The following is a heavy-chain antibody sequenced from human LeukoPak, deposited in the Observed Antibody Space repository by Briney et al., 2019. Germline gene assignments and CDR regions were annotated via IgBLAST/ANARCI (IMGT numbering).Heavy chain of an antibody. CDR2: IYYSGNT. CDR3: MRHEEEDGYNAKPFDF. Sequence: SETLSLTCAVSGYSISSGYYWGWIRQPPGKGLEWIGTIYYSGNTYYNPSLKSRVTISVDTSKNQFSLRLTSVNAADPAVYFCMRHEEEDGYNAKPFDFWGQGTLVTVSS. J-gene: IGHJ4*02. D-gene: IGHD5-24*01. V-gene: IGHV4-38-2*01. CDR1: GYSISSGYY.